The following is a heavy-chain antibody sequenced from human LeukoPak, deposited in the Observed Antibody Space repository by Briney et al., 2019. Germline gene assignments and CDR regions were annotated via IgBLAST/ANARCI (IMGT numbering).Heavy chain of an antibody. J-gene: IGHJ4*02. D-gene: IGHD3-22*01. Sequence: ASVKVSCKASGYTFTGYYMHWVRQAPGQGLEWMGWISAYNGNTNYAQKLQGRVTMTTDTSTSTAYMELRSLRSDDTAVYYCARVRPSYYYDSSGYYRPFDYWGQGTLVTVSS. CDR2: ISAYNGNT. V-gene: IGHV1-18*04. CDR1: GYTFTGYY. CDR3: ARVRPSYYYDSSGYYRPFDY.